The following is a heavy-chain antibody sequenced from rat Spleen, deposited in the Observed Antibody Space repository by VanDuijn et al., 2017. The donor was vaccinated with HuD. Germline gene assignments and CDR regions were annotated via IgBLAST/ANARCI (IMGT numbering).Heavy chain of an antibody. J-gene: IGHJ2*01. CDR3: TRTYAPDY. CDR2: ISYDGSST. Sequence: EVQLVESGGGLVQPGRSLKLSCAASGFTFSDYNMAWVRQAPKKGLEWVATISYDGSSTYYRDSVKGRFTISRDNAKSTLYLQMNSLRSEDTATYYCTRTYAPDYWGQGVMVTVSS. CDR1: GFTFSDYN. V-gene: IGHV5-7*01. D-gene: IGHD3-1*01.